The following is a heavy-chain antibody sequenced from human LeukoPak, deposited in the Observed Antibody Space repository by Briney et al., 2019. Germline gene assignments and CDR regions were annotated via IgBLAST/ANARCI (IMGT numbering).Heavy chain of an antibody. D-gene: IGHD1-26*01. CDR3: ASGAQSDY. V-gene: IGHV3-48*03. CDR2: ISSSGSTK. CDR1: GFTFSSYE. Sequence: GGSLRLSCAASGFTFSSYEMNWVRQAPGKGLEWGSYISSSGSTKYYADSVKGRITISRDNAKNSLYLQMNSLRAEDTAVYYCASGAQSDYWGQGTLVTVSS. J-gene: IGHJ4*02.